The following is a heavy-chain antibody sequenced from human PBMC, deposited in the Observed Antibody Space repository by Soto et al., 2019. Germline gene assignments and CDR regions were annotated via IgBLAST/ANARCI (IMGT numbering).Heavy chain of an antibody. D-gene: IGHD2-21*01. CDR1: DFTFSNYA. J-gene: IGHJ5*02. Sequence: EVQLLESGGGLVQPGGSLRLSCTGSDFTFSNYAISWVRQAPGKGLEWVSGISADGAGTYYAESVKGRFTISRDNSKNTLYVQMHRRRAEDTAVYYCAKCAVLLPTSGGWCNWLDPWGQGTLVTVSS. V-gene: IGHV3-23*01. CDR3: AKCAVLLPTSGGWCNWLDP. CDR2: ISADGAGT.